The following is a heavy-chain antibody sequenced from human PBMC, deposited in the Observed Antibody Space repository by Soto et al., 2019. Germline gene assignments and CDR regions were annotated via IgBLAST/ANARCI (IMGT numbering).Heavy chain of an antibody. Sequence: QVQLQESGPGLVKPSGTLSLTCAVSGGSISSSNWWSWVRQPPGKGLEWIGEIYHSGSTNYNPSLTSRFTISVDKSKIQFSLKLSSVPAADTPVYCCAYIPGEYSSNWFDPWGQRPLVTVSS. CDR3: AYIPGEYSSNWFDP. CDR2: IYHSGST. CDR1: GGSISSSNW. V-gene: IGHV4-4*01. D-gene: IGHD6-6*01. J-gene: IGHJ5*02.